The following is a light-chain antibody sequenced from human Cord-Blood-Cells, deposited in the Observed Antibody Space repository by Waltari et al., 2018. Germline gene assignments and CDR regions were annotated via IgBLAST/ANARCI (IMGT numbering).Light chain of an antibody. CDR3: CSYAGSSTWV. Sequence: QSALTQPASVSGSPGQSITISCTGTSSDVGSYNLVSWYQQHPGKAPKLMIYEGSKRPSGFSNGFSGSKSGNTASLTTSGLQAEDEADYYCCSYAGSSTWVFGGGTKLTVL. CDR2: EGS. CDR1: SSDVGSYNL. J-gene: IGLJ3*02. V-gene: IGLV2-23*01.